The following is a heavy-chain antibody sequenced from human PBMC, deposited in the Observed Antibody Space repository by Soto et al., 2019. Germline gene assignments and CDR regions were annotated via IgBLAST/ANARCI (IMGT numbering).Heavy chain of an antibody. J-gene: IGHJ4*02. V-gene: IGHV4-39*01. D-gene: IGHD3-3*01. CDR2: IYYSGST. CDR1: GGSISSSSYY. CDR3: ASRYYDFWSGYYGRLDY. Sequence: PSETLSLTCTVSGGSISSSSYYWGWIRQPPGKGLEWIGSIYYSGSTYYNPSLKSRVTISVDTSKNQFSLKLSSVTAADMAVYYCASRYYDFWSGYYGRLDYWGQGTLVTVSS.